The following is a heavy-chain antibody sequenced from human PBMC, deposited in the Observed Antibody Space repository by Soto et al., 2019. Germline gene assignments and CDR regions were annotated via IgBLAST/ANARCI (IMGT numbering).Heavy chain of an antibody. Sequence: LKISCKGSGYSFTSYWIGWVRQMPGKGLEWMGIIYPGDSDTRYSPSFQGQVTISADKSISTAYLQWSSLKASDTAMYYCARAPQWLVFYFDYWGQGTLVTVSS. V-gene: IGHV5-51*01. CDR1: GYSFTSYW. CDR2: IYPGDSDT. J-gene: IGHJ4*02. CDR3: ARAPQWLVFYFDY. D-gene: IGHD6-19*01.